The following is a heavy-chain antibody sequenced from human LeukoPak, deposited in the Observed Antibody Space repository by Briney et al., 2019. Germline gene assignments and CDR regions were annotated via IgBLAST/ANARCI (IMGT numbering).Heavy chain of an antibody. V-gene: IGHV3-23*01. CDR2: ISGSGGTT. D-gene: IGHD5-18*01. J-gene: IGHJ3*02. Sequence: GGYLRLSCAASGFTFYSYARTWVRQAPAKGLEWVSSISGSGGTTYYAGSVKGRFTISRDDSKNTVYLHMKTLSTEDAATYYCAKGAPRGYSAPGVFDIWGRGTIVIVS. CDR3: AKGAPRGYSAPGVFDI. CDR1: GFTFYSYA.